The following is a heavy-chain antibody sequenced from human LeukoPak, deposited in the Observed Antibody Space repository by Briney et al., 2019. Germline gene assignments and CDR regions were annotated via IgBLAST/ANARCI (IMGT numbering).Heavy chain of an antibody. D-gene: IGHD3-22*01. V-gene: IGHV3-66*02. CDR2: FYSDDDT. Sequence: PGGSLRLSCAASGFTVSNSYMSWVRQAPGKGLEWVSHFYSDDDTHYPDSVKGRFTISRDNSKNTLYLQMNSLRVEDTAVYYCAREGYYDTSGASRAFDIWGQGTMVTVSS. CDR1: GFTVSNSY. CDR3: AREGYYDTSGASRAFDI. J-gene: IGHJ3*02.